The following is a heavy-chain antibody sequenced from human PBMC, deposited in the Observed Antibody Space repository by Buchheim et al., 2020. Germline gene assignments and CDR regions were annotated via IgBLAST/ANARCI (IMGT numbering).Heavy chain of an antibody. CDR1: GYTFTSYD. CDR3: ARGRGSTADRGYFDY. CDR2: MNPVSGNT. D-gene: IGHD6-6*01. Sequence: QVQLVQSGAEVEKPGASVKVSCKPSGYTFTSYDVIWVRQATGQGLEWMGWMNPVSGNTGNAQKFQGRVTMTRDTSLGTAHMELSSLRSDDTGVYFCARGRGSTADRGYFDYWGQGTL. V-gene: IGHV1-8*01. J-gene: IGHJ4*02.